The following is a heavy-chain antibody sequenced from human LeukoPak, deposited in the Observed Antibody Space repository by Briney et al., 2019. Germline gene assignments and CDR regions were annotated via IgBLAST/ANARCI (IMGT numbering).Heavy chain of an antibody. Sequence: GASVKVSCKASGYTLTSYDINWVRQATGQGLEWMGWMNPNSGNTGYAQKFQGRVTMTRNTSISTAYMELSSLRSEDTAVYYCARTDLEWLSKPDYWGQGTLVTVSS. CDR3: ARTDLEWLSKPDY. J-gene: IGHJ4*02. D-gene: IGHD3-3*01. V-gene: IGHV1-8*01. CDR1: GYTLTSYD. CDR2: MNPNSGNT.